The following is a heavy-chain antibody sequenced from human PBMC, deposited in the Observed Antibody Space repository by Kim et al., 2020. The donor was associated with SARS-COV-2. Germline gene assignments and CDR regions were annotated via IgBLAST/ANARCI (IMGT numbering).Heavy chain of an antibody. J-gene: IGHJ4*02. CDR2: INHSGST. Sequence: SETLSLTCAVYGGSFSGYYWSWIRQPPGKGLEWIGEINHSGSTNYNPSLKSRVTISVDTSKNQFSLKLSSVTAADTAVYYCARGVGYSSSWYRRNPDDYWGQGTLVTVSS. V-gene: IGHV4-34*01. D-gene: IGHD6-13*01. CDR1: GGSFSGYY. CDR3: ARGVGYSSSWYRRNPDDY.